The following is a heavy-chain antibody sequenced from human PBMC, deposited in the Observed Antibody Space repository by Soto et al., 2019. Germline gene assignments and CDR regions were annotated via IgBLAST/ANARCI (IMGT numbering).Heavy chain of an antibody. D-gene: IGHD6-19*01. V-gene: IGHV5-51*01. J-gene: IGHJ6*03. CDR2: IYPADSGT. CDR1: GYSFTSYW. Sequence: PGESLKISCKGSGYSFTSYWIGWVRQVPGKGLEWMGIIYPADSGTRYSPSFQGQVTISADKSINTAYLQWSSLKASDTAMYYCARTPQGGLVRDYYYYYMDVWGKGTTVTVSS. CDR3: ARTPQGGLVRDYYYYYMDV.